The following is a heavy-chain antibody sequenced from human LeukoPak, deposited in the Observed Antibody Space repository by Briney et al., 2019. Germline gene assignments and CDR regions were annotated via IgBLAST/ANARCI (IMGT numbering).Heavy chain of an antibody. Sequence: SETLSLTCTVSGGSISSYYWSWIRQPPGKGLEWIGYIYYSGSTNYNPSLKSRVTISVDTSKNQFSLKLSSVTAADTAVYYCARGHYDSSGSLDAFDIWGQGTMVTVSS. D-gene: IGHD3-22*01. CDR3: ARGHYDSSGSLDAFDI. J-gene: IGHJ3*02. CDR1: GGSISSYY. CDR2: IYYSGST. V-gene: IGHV4-59*01.